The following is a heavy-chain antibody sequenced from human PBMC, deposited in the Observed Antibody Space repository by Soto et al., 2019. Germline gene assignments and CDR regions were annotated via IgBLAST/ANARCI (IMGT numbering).Heavy chain of an antibody. Sequence: QVQLVQSGAEVKKPGSSVQVSCKASGGTFGSYAITWVRQAPGQGLEWMGGIIPIPGTASYAQKFQGRVTIAADESTSTAYMELSSLRSEDTAVYYCARSQGSSTSLEIYYYYYYGMDVWGQGTTVTVSS. J-gene: IGHJ6*02. V-gene: IGHV1-69*01. CDR1: GGTFGSYA. CDR3: ARSQGSSTSLEIYYYYYYGMDV. CDR2: IIPIPGTA. D-gene: IGHD2-2*01.